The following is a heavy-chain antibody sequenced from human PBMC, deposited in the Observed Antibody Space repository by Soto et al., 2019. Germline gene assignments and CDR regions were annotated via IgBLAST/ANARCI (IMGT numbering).Heavy chain of an antibody. CDR2: IYHSGSP. CDR1: GGSISSGNW. D-gene: IGHD3-22*01. J-gene: IGHJ4*02. CDR3: ARGRYDSSGYSFFDY. V-gene: IGHV4-4*02. Sequence: QVQLQESGPGLVKPSETLSLTCGVSGGSISSGNWWSWVRQPPGKGLEWIGEIYHSGSPNYNPSRKSRVTISVDKSKSQFSRNLSSVTAADTAVYYCARGRYDSSGYSFFDYWGQGTLVTVSS.